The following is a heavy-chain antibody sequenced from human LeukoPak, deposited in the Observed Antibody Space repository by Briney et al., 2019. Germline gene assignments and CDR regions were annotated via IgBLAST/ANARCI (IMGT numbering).Heavy chain of an antibody. J-gene: IGHJ4*02. D-gene: IGHD4-17*01. CDR2: ISGDCGST. CDR3: AKEDDYGDYYFDY. V-gene: IGHV3-43*02. Sequence: SLISGDCGSTYYADSVKARFTISRDNSKNSLYLQMNSLRTEDTALYYCAKEDDYGDYYFDYWGQGTLVTVSS.